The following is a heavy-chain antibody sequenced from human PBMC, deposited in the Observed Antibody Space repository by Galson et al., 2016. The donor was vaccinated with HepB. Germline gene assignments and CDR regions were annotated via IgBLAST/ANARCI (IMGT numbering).Heavy chain of an antibody. V-gene: IGHV1-69*06. CDR2: IIPLFGTT. J-gene: IGHJ2*01. CDR1: GGTFRTYS. CDR3: ARAKTPYLYFAL. Sequence: SVKVSCKASGGTFRTYSMNWVRQAPGQGLEWTGGIIPLFGTTKYAQKFQGRVTITADISTNTGYLEVTSLTSDDTAVYYCARAKTPYLYFALWGRGTLLVVSS.